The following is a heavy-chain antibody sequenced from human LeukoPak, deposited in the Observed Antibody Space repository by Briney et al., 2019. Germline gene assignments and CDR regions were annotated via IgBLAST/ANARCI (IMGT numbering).Heavy chain of an antibody. D-gene: IGHD6-19*01. CDR2: ISGGTT. V-gene: IGHV3-49*03. J-gene: IGHJ4*02. CDR1: GFTFGDYL. CDR3: SSGSGWLSVY. Sequence: GGSLRLSCTASGFTFGDYLMSWFRQAPGKGLEWIGFISGGTTEYAASVKGRFTISRDDSTSIAYLQMNSLTTEDTAVYYCSSGSGWLSVYWGQGTLVTVSS.